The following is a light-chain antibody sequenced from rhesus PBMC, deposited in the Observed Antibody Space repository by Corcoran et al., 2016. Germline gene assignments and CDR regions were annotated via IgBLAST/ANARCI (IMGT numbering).Light chain of an antibody. Sequence: SYDLTQPPSVSAASEQTARITCGGDNIRTKNVQWYQQKPAQAPVLVIYADSDRPSGIPERFSGSNSGNTATLNISGVEAGDEGDYYCQVWDSSSKYIFGAGTRLTVL. CDR2: ADS. V-gene: IGLV3-25*02. CDR3: QVWDSSSKYI. J-gene: IGLJ1*01. CDR1: NIRTKN.